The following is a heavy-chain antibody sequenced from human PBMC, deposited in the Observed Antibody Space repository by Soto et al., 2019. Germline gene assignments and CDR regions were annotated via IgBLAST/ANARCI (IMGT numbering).Heavy chain of an antibody. D-gene: IGHD3-22*01. CDR3: AKVDRYYYYYYMDV. CDR2: ISGSGGST. J-gene: IGHJ6*03. Sequence: PGGSLRLSCAASGFTFSSYCMSWVRQAPGKGLEWVSGISGSGGSTYYADSVKGRFTISRDNSKNTLYLQMNSLRAEDTAVYYCAKVDRYYYYYYMDVWGKGTTVTVSS. V-gene: IGHV3-23*01. CDR1: GFTFSSYC.